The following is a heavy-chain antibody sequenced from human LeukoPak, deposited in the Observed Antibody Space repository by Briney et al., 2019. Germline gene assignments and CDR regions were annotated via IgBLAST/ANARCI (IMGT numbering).Heavy chain of an antibody. J-gene: IGHJ3*02. CDR1: GFTFSSYS. Sequence: GGSLRLSCAASGFTFSSYSMNWVRQAPGKGLEWVSYISSSGSTIYYADSVKGRFTISRDNAKNSLYLQMNSLRAEDTAVYYCARVKGGSYEGDAFDIWGQGTMVTVSS. CDR3: ARVKGGSYEGDAFDI. CDR2: ISSSGSTI. V-gene: IGHV3-48*04. D-gene: IGHD1-26*01.